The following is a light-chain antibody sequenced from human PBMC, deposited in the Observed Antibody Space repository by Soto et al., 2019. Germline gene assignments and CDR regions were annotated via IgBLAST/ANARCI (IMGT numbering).Light chain of an antibody. CDR2: DVS. Sequence: QSALTQPASVSGSPGQSITMSCTGTSSDVGGYNYVSWYQQHPGKAPKLMIYDVSNRPSGVSNRFSGSKSGNTASLTISGLQADDEADYYCSSYTSSSTYVFGTGTKLTVL. CDR1: SSDVGGYNY. V-gene: IGLV2-14*01. J-gene: IGLJ1*01. CDR3: SSYTSSSTYV.